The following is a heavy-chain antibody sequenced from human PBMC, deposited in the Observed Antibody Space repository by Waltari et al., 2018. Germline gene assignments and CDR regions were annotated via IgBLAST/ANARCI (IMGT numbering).Heavy chain of an antibody. Sequence: QVQLVQSGAEVKKPGASVKVSCKASGYTFTGYYMHWVRQAPGQGLEWMGRINPNSGGTNYAQKFQGRVTMTRDTSISTAYMELSRLRSDDTAVYYCATLNRGRITDYWYFDLWGRGTLVTVSS. J-gene: IGHJ2*01. CDR3: ATLNRGRITDYWYFDL. CDR1: GYTFTGYY. D-gene: IGHD3-10*01. V-gene: IGHV1-2*06. CDR2: INPNSGGT.